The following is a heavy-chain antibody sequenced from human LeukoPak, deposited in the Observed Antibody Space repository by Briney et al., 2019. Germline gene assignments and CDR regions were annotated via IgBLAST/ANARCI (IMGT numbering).Heavy chain of an antibody. CDR2: IYYSSTT. J-gene: IGHJ5*02. CDR1: GGSISSSSNY. Sequence: SETLSLTCTVSGGSISSSSNYWGWIRQPPGEGLEWIGSIYYSSTTYYNPSLKSRVTISVDTSKHQFSLKLSSVTAADTAVYYCARDLYDYVWGSYRYRRFFHDWCDPWGQGTLVTVSS. CDR3: ARDLYDYVWGSYRYRRFFHDWCDP. D-gene: IGHD3-16*02. V-gene: IGHV4-39*07.